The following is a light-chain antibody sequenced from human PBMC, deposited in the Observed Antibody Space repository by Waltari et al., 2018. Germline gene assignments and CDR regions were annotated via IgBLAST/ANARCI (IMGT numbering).Light chain of an antibody. CDR1: QSVGSS. CDR3: QQRSNWPPIT. Sequence: EIVLTPSPVTLSLAPRERATLPCWASQSVGSSLAWYQQKPGQAPRLIMYDASNRATGVPARFNGSGSGTDFTLTIISLQSEDSAVYYCQQRSNWPPITFGQGTRLEIK. CDR2: DAS. J-gene: IGKJ5*01. V-gene: IGKV3-11*01.